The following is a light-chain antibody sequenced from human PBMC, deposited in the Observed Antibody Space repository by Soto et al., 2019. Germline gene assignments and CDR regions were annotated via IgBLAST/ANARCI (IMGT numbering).Light chain of an antibody. J-gene: IGLJ3*02. CDR3: QTWGTGIQV. Sequence: QSVLTQSPSASASLGASVKLTCTLSSGHSSYAIAWHQQQPEKGPRYLMKLNSDGSHSKGDGIPDRFSGSSSGAERYLTISSLQSEDDADYYCQTWGTGIQVFGGGTKVTVL. CDR2: LNSDGSH. V-gene: IGLV4-69*01. CDR1: SGHSSYA.